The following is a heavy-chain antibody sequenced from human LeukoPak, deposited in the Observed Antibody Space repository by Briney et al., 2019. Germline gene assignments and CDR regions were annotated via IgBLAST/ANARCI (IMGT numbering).Heavy chain of an antibody. Sequence: SETLSLTCTVSGGSISSSSYYWGWIRQPPGKGLEWIGSIYYSGSTYYNPSLKSRVTISVDTSKNQFSLELSSVTAADTAVYYCARGYYYDSSGYQGWFDPWGQGTLVTVSS. J-gene: IGHJ5*02. CDR3: ARGYYYDSSGYQGWFDP. V-gene: IGHV4-39*01. CDR1: GGSISSSSYY. CDR2: IYYSGST. D-gene: IGHD3-22*01.